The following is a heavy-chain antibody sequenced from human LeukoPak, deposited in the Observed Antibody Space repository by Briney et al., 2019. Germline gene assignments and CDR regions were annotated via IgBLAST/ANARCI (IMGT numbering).Heavy chain of an antibody. CDR1: GGSITSSSYY. V-gene: IGHV4-39*01. J-gene: IGHJ4*02. CDR2: IYYSGST. CDR3: ASYWGAGDVTYYFDY. D-gene: IGHD2-21*01. Sequence: SETLSLTCTVSGGSITSSSYYWGWTRQSPGKGLEGIGDIYYSGSTYYNPSLKSRVTISVDTSKNQFSLKLNSVTAADTAVYYCASYWGAGDVTYYFDYWGQGTLVTVSS.